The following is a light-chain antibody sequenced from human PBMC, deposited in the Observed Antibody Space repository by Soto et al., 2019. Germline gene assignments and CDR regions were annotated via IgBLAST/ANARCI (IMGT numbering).Light chain of an antibody. Sequence: QPVLTQPASVSGSPGQSITISCTGTSSDVGNYRLVSWYQQHLGKAPKLIIYEVSKRPSGLSTRFSGSKSGNTASLTISGLQAEDEADYYCCSYTSSSTWVFGGGTQLTVL. V-gene: IGLV2-23*02. CDR2: EVS. J-gene: IGLJ3*02. CDR3: CSYTSSSTWV. CDR1: SSDVGNYRL.